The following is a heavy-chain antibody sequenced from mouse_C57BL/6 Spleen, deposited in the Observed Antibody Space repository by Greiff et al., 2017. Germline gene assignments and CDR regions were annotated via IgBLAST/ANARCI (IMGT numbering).Heavy chain of an antibody. D-gene: IGHD1-1*01. V-gene: IGHV5-9*01. Sequence: EVKLVESGGGLVKPGGSLKLSCAASGFTFSSYTMSWVRQTPEKRLEWVATISGGGGNTYYPDSVKGRFTISRDNAKNTLYLQMSSLRSEDTALYYCARQGGNYYGSSSAWFAYWGQGTLVTVSA. CDR1: GFTFSSYT. J-gene: IGHJ3*01. CDR2: ISGGGGNT. CDR3: ARQGGNYYGSSSAWFAY.